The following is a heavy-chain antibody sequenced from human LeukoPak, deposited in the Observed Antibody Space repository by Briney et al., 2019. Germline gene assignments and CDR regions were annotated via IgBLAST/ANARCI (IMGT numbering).Heavy chain of an antibody. CDR1: GFTFRSYA. CDR2: IFGSGGST. Sequence: GGSLRLSCAASGFTFRSYAMYWVRQAPGKGLEWVSGIFGSGGSTHYADSVKGRFTISRDNSKNTLYLQMNSLRAEDTAVYYCGGGAVVAATGSPNWFDPWGQGTLVTVSS. D-gene: IGHD2-15*01. J-gene: IGHJ5*02. CDR3: GGGAVVAATGSPNWFDP. V-gene: IGHV3-23*01.